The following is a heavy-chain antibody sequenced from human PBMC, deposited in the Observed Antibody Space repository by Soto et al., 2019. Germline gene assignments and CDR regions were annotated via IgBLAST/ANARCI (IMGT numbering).Heavy chain of an antibody. V-gene: IGHV3-30-3*01. CDR2: ISYDGSNK. J-gene: IGHJ4*02. Sequence: PGGSLRLSCAASGFTFSSYAMHWVRQAPGKGLEWVAVISYDGSNKYYADSVKGRFTISRDDSENTLYLQMNTLKIEDTAVYYCSDCGSSAFDSWGQGTLVTVSS. D-gene: IGHD1-26*01. CDR1: GFTFSSYA. CDR3: SDCGSSAFDS.